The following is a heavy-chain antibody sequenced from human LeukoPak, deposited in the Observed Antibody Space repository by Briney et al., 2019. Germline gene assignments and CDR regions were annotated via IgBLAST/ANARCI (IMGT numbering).Heavy chain of an antibody. V-gene: IGHV1-2*02. Sequence: GESLKISCKGSGYSFTSHWIGWVRQAPGQGLEWMGWINPNSGGTNYAQKFQGRVTMTRDTSISTAYMELSRLRSDDTAVYYCARNLRGYSYDYYFDYWGQGTLVTVSS. J-gene: IGHJ4*02. CDR3: ARNLRGYSYDYYFDY. CDR1: GYSFTSHW. CDR2: INPNSGGT. D-gene: IGHD5-18*01.